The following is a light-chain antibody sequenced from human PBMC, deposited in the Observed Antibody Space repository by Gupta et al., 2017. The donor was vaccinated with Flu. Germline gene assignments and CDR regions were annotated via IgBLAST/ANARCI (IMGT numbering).Light chain of an antibody. J-gene: IGKJ1*01. Sequence: DIQMTQSPSTLSASVGDRVTITCRASQSISSWLAWYQQKPRKAPKLLIYKASSLESGVPSRFSGSGSGTEFTLTISSLQPDDFATYFCQHYNGYPWTFGQGTKVEIK. CDR1: QSISSW. V-gene: IGKV1-5*03. CDR3: QHYNGYPWT. CDR2: KAS.